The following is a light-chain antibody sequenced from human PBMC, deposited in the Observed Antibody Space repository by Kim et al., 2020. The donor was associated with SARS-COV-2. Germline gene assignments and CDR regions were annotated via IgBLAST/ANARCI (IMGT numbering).Light chain of an antibody. CDR1: SLRSYY. Sequence: SSELTQDPAVSVALGQTVRITCQGDSLRSYYATWYQQKPGQAPILVIYGKNNRPSGIPDRFSGSSSGNTASLTITGTQAGDEADYYCNSVDSKDNVVFGG. CDR3: NSVDSKDNVV. CDR2: GKN. V-gene: IGLV3-19*01. J-gene: IGLJ2*01.